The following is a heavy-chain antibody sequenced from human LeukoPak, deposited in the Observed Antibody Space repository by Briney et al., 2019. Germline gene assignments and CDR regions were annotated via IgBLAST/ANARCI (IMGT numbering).Heavy chain of an antibody. CDR3: ARGKAAAGTHLHQFDP. V-gene: IGHV4-59*12. Sequence: SETLSLTCTASGGSISSYYWSWIRQPPGKGLEWIGYIYYSGSTIYNPSLKSRVTISVDTSKNQFSLKLSSVTAADTAVYYCARGKAAAGTHLHQFDPWGQGTLVTVSS. CDR1: GGSISSYY. CDR2: IYYSGST. J-gene: IGHJ5*02. D-gene: IGHD6-13*01.